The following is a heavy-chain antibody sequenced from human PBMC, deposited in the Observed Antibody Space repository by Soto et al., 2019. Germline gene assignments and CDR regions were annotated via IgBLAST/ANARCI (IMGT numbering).Heavy chain of an antibody. CDR2: IYYSGST. D-gene: IGHD2-2*03. Sequence: SETLSLTCTVSGGSMSSYYWTWIRQPPGKGLENIGYIYYSGSTDYNPSNKSRVTIYVDTSKNEYSLRLRYVTAADTTVYYCTRLNGYCVSTNCHGYYGMDVWGQGTTVTVSS. J-gene: IGHJ6*02. V-gene: IGHV4-59*08. CDR1: GGSMSSYY. CDR3: TRLNGYCVSTNCHGYYGMDV.